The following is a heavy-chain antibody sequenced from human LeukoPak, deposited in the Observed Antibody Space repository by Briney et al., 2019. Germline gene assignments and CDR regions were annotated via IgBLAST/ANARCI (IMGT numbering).Heavy chain of an antibody. Sequence: SETLSLTCAVYGGSFSGYYWSWIRQPPGKGLEWIGEINHSGSTNYNPSLKSRVTISVDTSKNQFSLKLSSVTAADTAVYYCARNVLLWFGELIDWGQGTLVTVSS. J-gene: IGHJ4*02. D-gene: IGHD3-10*01. CDR2: INHSGST. V-gene: IGHV4-34*01. CDR1: GGSFSGYY. CDR3: ARNVLLWFGELID.